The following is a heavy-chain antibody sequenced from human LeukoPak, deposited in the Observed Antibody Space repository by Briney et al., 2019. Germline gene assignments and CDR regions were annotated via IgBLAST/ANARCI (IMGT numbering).Heavy chain of an antibody. J-gene: IGHJ5*02. CDR3: ARQKSGFWFDP. V-gene: IGHV4-31*03. D-gene: IGHD3-10*01. CDR1: GGSISSGGYY. Sequence: SQTLSLTCTVSGGSISSGGYYWSWIRQHPGKGLEWIGYIYYSGSTYYSPSLKSRVTISVDTSKNQFSLKLSSVTAADTAVYYCARQKSGFWFDPWGQGTLVTVSS. CDR2: IYYSGST.